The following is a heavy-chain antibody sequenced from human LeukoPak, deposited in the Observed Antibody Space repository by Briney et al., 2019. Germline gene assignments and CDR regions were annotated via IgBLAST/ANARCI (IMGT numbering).Heavy chain of an antibody. J-gene: IGHJ4*02. CDR1: GYIFTSYG. CDR2: ISAYNGNT. V-gene: IGHV1-18*01. Sequence: ASLKVSCKASGYIFTSYGISWVRQAPGQGLEWMGWISAYNGNTNYAHKFQGRVTMTTDTSTSTAYMELRSLRSDDTAVYYCARGGSGGVCNYWGQGTLVTVSS. CDR3: ARGGSGGVCNY. D-gene: IGHD3-10*01.